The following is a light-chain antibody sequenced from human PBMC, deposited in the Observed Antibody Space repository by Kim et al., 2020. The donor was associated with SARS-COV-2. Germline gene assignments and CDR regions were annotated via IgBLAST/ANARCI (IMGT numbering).Light chain of an antibody. Sequence: SAGERATRSCGASRDVPKNYLAWYQQGPGLAPRLLLYHASIRFSGVPDRFSGSGYGTVFTLTISRLEPEDFAMYYCHQYAYAPLTCGGGTKVDIK. V-gene: IGKV3D-20*01. CDR1: RDVPKNY. CDR2: HAS. CDR3: HQYAYAPLT. J-gene: IGKJ4*02.